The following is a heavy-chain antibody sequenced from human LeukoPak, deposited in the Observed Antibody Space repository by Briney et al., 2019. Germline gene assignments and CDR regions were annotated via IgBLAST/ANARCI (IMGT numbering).Heavy chain of an antibody. CDR2: IYYSGST. CDR1: GGSISSGGYY. J-gene: IGHJ4*02. Sequence: SETLCLTCAVSGGSISSGGYYWSWIRQHPRKGLEWIWYIYYSGSTYYNPTLKSRVTISVDTSKNQFSLKLSSVTAADTAVYYCARDLWDGGDCCTFDYWGQGTLVTVS. V-gene: IGHV4-31*11. CDR3: ARDLWDGGDCCTFDY. D-gene: IGHD2-21*02.